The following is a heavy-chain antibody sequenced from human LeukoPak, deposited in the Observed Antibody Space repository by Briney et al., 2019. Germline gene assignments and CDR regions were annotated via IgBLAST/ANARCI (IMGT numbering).Heavy chain of an antibody. V-gene: IGHV4-59*01. CDR1: GGSISSYD. CDR3: ARLFFRDGYNYYYYYYYMDV. D-gene: IGHD5-24*01. Sequence: SETLSLTCTVSGGSISSYDWSWIRRPPGQGLEWIGYIYYSGSTNYNPSPKSRITISVYTSKNQFSLKLSSVTAADTAVYYCARLFFRDGYNYYYYYYYMDVWGKGTTVTVSS. J-gene: IGHJ6*03. CDR2: IYYSGST.